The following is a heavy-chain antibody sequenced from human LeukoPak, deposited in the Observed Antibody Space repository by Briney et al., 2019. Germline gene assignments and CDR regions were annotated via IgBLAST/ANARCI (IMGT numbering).Heavy chain of an antibody. CDR1: GGSFRSRNYL. J-gene: IGHJ3*02. V-gene: IGHV4-30-4*08. CDR3: AREVNIQADSDAFDI. Sequence: SQTLSLTCTVPGGSFRSRNYLWSWIRQTPGEGLEWIGYISYSGSAYYNPSLKSRVTISIDTSNSQFSLRLRSVTAADTAVYYCAREVNIQADSDAFDIWGPGTTVTVSS. CDR2: ISYSGSA. D-gene: IGHD1/OR15-1a*01.